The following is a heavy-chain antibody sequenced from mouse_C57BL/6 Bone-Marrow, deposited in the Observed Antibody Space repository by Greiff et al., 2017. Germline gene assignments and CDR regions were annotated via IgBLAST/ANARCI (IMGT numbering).Heavy chain of an antibody. D-gene: IGHD1-1*01. Sequence: VQLHQPGAELVKPGASVKMSCKASGYTFTSYWLTWVKQRPGQGLEWIGDIYPGSGSTNYTEKFKSKATLTVDTSSSPAYMQLSSLTSEDSAVYYCARSVYYFGYFDVWGTGTTVTVSS. CDR1: GYTFTSYW. V-gene: IGHV1-55*01. J-gene: IGHJ1*03. CDR2: IYPGSGST. CDR3: ARSVYYFGYFDV.